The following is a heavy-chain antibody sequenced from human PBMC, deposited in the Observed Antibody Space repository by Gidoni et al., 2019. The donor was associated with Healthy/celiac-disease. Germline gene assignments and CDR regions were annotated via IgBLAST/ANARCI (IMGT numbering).Heavy chain of an antibody. J-gene: IGHJ3*02. Sequence: QVQLVQSGAEVKKPGASVKVSCKASGYTFTSYGISWVRQAPGQGLEWMGWISAYNGNTNYAQKLQGRVTMTTDTSTSTAYRELRSLRSDDTAVYYCAREKYSSGWYEDAFDIWGQGTMVTVSS. CDR2: ISAYNGNT. V-gene: IGHV1-18*01. D-gene: IGHD6-19*01. CDR3: AREKYSSGWYEDAFDI. CDR1: GYTFTSYG.